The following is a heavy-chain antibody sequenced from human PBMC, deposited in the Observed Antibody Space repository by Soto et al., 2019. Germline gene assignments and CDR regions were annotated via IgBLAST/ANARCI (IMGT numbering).Heavy chain of an antibody. J-gene: IGHJ4*02. CDR3: ASGRLTYYYDSSGAFDY. CDR1: GGTISSYY. CDR2: IYYSGST. V-gene: IGHV4-59*01. Sequence: SETLSLTCTVSGGTISSYYWSWIRQPPGKGLEWIGYIYYSGSTNYNPSLKSRVTISVDTSKNQFSLKLSSVTAADTAVYYCASGRLTYYYDSSGAFDYWGRGTLVTVS. D-gene: IGHD3-22*01.